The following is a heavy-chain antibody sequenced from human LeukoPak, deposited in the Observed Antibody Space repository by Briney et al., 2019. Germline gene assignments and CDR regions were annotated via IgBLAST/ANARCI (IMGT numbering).Heavy chain of an antibody. D-gene: IGHD2-8*01. V-gene: IGHV3-7*01. CDR2: INQDVSRV. Sequence: PGGSLRLSCAGSGFSFSRYWMAWVRQAPGKGLEWVASINQDVSRVHYVDSVKGRFTISRDNAKSPLFLQMTSLRVEDTAVHYCARLKDDVTKFDYWGQGTLVTVSS. CDR3: ARLKDDVTKFDY. J-gene: IGHJ4*02. CDR1: GFSFSRYW.